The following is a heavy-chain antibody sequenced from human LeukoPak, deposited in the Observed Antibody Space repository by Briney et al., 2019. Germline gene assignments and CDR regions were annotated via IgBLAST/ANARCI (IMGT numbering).Heavy chain of an antibody. J-gene: IGHJ4*02. CDR3: AKAGMTRFDY. CDR2: INGGST. CDR1: GITFSSDA. V-gene: IGHV3-23*01. D-gene: IGHD1-20*01. Sequence: GGSLRLSCAASGITFSSDAMSWVRQAPGKGLEWVSAINGGSTHYAGSVKGRFTISRDNSKNTLYLQMNSLRVEDTAVYYCAKAGMTRFDYWGQGIMVTVSS.